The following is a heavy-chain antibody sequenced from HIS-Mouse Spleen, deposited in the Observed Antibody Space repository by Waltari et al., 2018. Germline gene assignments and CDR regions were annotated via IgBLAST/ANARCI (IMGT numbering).Heavy chain of an antibody. CDR3: AAAGVGATDAFDI. CDR1: GFTFTSSA. D-gene: IGHD1-26*01. V-gene: IGHV1-58*02. CDR2: IVVGSGNP. Sequence: QMQLVQSGPEVKKPGTSVKVSCKASGFTFTSSAMQWVRQARGQRLEWIGWIVVGSGNPNNAQKFQERVTITRDMSTSTAYMELRSLRSEDTAVYYCAAAGVGATDAFDIWGQGTMVTVSS. J-gene: IGHJ3*02.